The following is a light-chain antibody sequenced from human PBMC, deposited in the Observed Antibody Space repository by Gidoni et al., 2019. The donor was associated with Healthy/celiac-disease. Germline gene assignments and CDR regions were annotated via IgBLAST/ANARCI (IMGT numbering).Light chain of an antibody. Sequence: QSALTQPRSVSGSPGQSVTISCTGTSSDGGGYNYVSWYQQHPGKAPKLMIYDVRKRPSGVPDCFSGSKSGNTASLTISGLQAEDEADYYCCSYAGSDTLYVFGTGTKVTVL. V-gene: IGLV2-11*01. CDR1: SSDGGGYNY. CDR2: DVR. CDR3: CSYAGSDTLYV. J-gene: IGLJ1*01.